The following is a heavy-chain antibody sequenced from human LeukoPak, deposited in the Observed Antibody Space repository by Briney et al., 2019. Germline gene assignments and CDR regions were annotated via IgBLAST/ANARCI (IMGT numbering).Heavy chain of an antibody. CDR2: IYYSGST. J-gene: IGHJ4*02. CDR1: GGSISSSSYY. V-gene: IGHV4-39*07. CDR3: ARDRGFAAAGTSRDY. Sequence: KTSETLSLTCTVSGGSISSSSYYWGWIRQPPGKGLEWIGSIYYSGSTYYDPSLKSRVTISVDTSKNQFSLKLSSVTAADTAVYYCARDRGFAAAGTSRDYWGQGTLVTVSS. D-gene: IGHD6-13*01.